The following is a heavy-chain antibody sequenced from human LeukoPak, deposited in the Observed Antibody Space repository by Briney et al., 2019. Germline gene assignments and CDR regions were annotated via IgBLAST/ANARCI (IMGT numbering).Heavy chain of an antibody. D-gene: IGHD3-22*01. CDR3: AKDGGDDSSGYDAFDI. V-gene: IGHV3-23*01. Sequence: GGSLGLSCAASGFTFSSYAMSWVRQAPGKGLEWVSAISGSGGSTYYADSVKGRFTISRDNSKNTLYLQMNSLRAKDTAVYYCAKDGGDDSSGYDAFDIWGQGTMVTVSS. CDR1: GFTFSSYA. CDR2: ISGSGGST. J-gene: IGHJ3*02.